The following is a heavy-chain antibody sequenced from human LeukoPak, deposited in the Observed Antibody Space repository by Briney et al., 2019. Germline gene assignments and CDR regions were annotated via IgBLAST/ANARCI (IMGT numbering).Heavy chain of an antibody. CDR3: ARLETYDSTLDY. Sequence: KASQTLSLTCTVSGGSISSGGYYWSWIRQHPGKGLEWIGYIYYSGSTYYNPSLKSRVTISVDTSKNQFSLWLSSVTAADTAVYYCARLETYDSTLDYWGQGTLVTVSS. V-gene: IGHV4-31*03. CDR1: GGSISSGGYY. CDR2: IYYSGST. D-gene: IGHD3-22*01. J-gene: IGHJ4*02.